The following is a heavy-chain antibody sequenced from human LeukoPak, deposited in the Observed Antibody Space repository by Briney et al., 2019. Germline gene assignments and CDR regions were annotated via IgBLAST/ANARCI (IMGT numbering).Heavy chain of an antibody. CDR3: ARGGYCSGGSCLTSPYYYYYMDV. Sequence: SVKVSCKASGGTFSSYTISWVRQAPGQGLEWMGRIIPILGIANYAQKFQGRVTITADKSTSTAYMELSSLRSEDTAVYYCARGGYCSGGSCLTSPYYYYYMDVWGKGTTVTVSS. D-gene: IGHD2-15*01. V-gene: IGHV1-69*02. CDR1: GGTFSSYT. CDR2: IIPILGIA. J-gene: IGHJ6*03.